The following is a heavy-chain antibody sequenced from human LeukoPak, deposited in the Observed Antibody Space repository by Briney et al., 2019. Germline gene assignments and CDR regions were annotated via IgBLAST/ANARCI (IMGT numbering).Heavy chain of an antibody. Sequence: PGGSLRLSCAASGFTFDDYAMHCVRQAPGKGLEWGSGISWNSGSIGYADSVKGRFTISRDNAKNSLYLQMNSLRAEDMALYYCAKAYGARVPAAFDYWGQGTLVTVSS. J-gene: IGHJ4*02. CDR3: AKAYGARVPAAFDY. CDR2: ISWNSGSI. D-gene: IGHD2-2*01. CDR1: GFTFDDYA. V-gene: IGHV3-9*03.